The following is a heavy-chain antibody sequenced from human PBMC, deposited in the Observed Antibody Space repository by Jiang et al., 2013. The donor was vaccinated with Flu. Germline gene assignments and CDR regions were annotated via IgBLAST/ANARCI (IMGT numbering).Heavy chain of an antibody. D-gene: IGHD2-21*02. CDR2: IYYRGST. CDR3: ARLLSNTVVTQPYYFDY. V-gene: IGHV4-59*08. CDR1: GGSISSYY. J-gene: IGHJ4*02. Sequence: GPGLVKPSETLSLTCTVSGGSISSYYWSWIRQPPGKGLECIGYIYYRGSTHYNPSLKSRVTISVDSSKNQFSLKLSSVTAADTAVYYCARLLSNTVVTQPYYFDYVGPGNPGHRLL.